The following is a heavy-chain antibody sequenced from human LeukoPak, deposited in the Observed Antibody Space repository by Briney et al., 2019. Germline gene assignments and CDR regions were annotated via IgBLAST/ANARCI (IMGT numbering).Heavy chain of an antibody. CDR2: TSGSGGST. CDR1: GFTFSSYA. CDR3: AKEVGGDFWSGYYIVGWFDP. D-gene: IGHD3-3*01. J-gene: IGHJ5*02. Sequence: QPGGSLRLSCAASGFTFSSYAMSWVRQAPGKGLEWVSATSGSGGSTYYADSVKGRFTISRDNSKNTLYLQMNSLRAEDTAVYYCAKEVGGDFWSGYYIVGWFDPWGQGTLVTVSS. V-gene: IGHV3-23*01.